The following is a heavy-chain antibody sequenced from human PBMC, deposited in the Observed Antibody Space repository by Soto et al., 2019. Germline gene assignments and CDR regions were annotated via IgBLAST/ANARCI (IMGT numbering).Heavy chain of an antibody. Sequence: QVPLVESGGGVVQPGRSLRLSCAASGFTFSSYGMHWVRQAPGKGLEWVAVVLYDGSNQYYADSVKGRFTITRENSKKTLSLQMNSLRAEDTALYFCAKDRRGAASGIDYWGQGTLVTVSS. J-gene: IGHJ4*02. V-gene: IGHV3-30*18. D-gene: IGHD6-13*01. CDR3: AKDRRGAASGIDY. CDR1: GFTFSSYG. CDR2: VLYDGSNQ.